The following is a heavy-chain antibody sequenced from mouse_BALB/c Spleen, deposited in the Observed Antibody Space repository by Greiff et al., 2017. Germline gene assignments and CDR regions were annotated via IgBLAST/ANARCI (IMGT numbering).Heavy chain of an antibody. CDR2: IYPGNSDT. Sequence: VQLQQSGTVLARPGASVKMSCKASGYSFTSYWMHWVKQRPGQGLEWIGAIYPGNSDTSYNQKFKGKAKLTAGTSASTAYMELSSLTNEDSAVYYCTRARDYGYYAMDYWGQGTSVTVSA. CDR3: TRARDYGYYAMDY. J-gene: IGHJ4*01. CDR1: GYSFTSYW. V-gene: IGHV1-5*01. D-gene: IGHD1-2*01.